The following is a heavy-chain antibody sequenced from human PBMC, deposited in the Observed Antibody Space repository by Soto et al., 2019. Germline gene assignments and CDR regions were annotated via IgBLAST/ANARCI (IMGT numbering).Heavy chain of an antibody. CDR3: ARGPWFGELFRLDP. D-gene: IGHD3-10*01. V-gene: IGHV4-59*01. Sequence: PSETLSLTCTVSGGSISSYYWSWIRQPPGKGLEWIGYIYYSGSTNYNPSLKSRVTISVDTSKNQFSLKLSSVTAADTAVYYCARGPWFGELFRLDPRGQGTLLTVSS. J-gene: IGHJ5*02. CDR1: GGSISSYY. CDR2: IYYSGST.